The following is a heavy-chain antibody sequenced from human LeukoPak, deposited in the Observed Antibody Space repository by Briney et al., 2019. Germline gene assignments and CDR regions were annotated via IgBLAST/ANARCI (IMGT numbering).Heavy chain of an antibody. CDR3: ARGGGGYPY. J-gene: IGHJ4*02. CDR2: ISPNSGGT. V-gene: IGHV1-2*02. Sequence: ASVKVSCKASGYTFTDFYIHWVRQAPGQGLEWIGWISPNSGGTDYSQKFRGRVTVTRDTSVSTAYVELSGLRSDDTAVYYCARGGGGYPYWGQGTLVSVSS. D-gene: IGHD3-16*01. CDR1: GYTFTDFY.